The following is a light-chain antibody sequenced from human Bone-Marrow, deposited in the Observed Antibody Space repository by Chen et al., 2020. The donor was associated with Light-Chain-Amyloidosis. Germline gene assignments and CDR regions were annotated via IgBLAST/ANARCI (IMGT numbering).Light chain of an antibody. J-gene: IGLJ2*01. Sequence: QPVLTQPPSVAAAPGQEVTISCSGSNSNIASNYVSWYQHLPGTAPKLLIYDSDNRPSGIPDRFSGSKSGTSATLGITGLQTGDEADYYCEAWDSSLSAVVFGGGTKLTVL. CDR3: EAWDSSLSAVV. V-gene: IGLV1-51*01. CDR1: NSNIASNY. CDR2: DSD.